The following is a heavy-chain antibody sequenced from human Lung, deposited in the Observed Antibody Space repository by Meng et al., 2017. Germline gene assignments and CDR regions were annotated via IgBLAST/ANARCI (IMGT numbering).Heavy chain of an antibody. CDR2: IKSNSDGGTT. J-gene: IGHJ4*02. CDR1: GFSFTDAW. D-gene: IGHD6-13*01. Sequence: VTLWACGGGLINRGGVLSLSCVASGFSFTDAWMGWVRQAPGKGLEWVGRIKSNSDGGTTDYAAPVKGRFTISRDDSKNTLYLQMNSLITEDTAVYFCATGAAAADHWGQGTLVTVSS. V-gene: IGHV3-15*01. CDR3: ATGAAAADH.